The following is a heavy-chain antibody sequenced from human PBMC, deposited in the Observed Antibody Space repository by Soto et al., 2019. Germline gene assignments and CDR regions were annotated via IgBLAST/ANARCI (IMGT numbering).Heavy chain of an antibody. D-gene: IGHD3-22*01. CDR2: INAGNGNT. CDR1: GYTFTNYA. J-gene: IGHJ4*02. CDR3: AKEADISGYYPDY. V-gene: IGHV1-3*01. Sequence: ASVKVSCKASGYTFTNYAMHWVRQAPGQRLEWMGWINAGNGNTKYSQKFQGRVTITRDTSASTAYMELSSLRGEDTAVYYCAKEADISGYYPDYWGQGTQVTVSS.